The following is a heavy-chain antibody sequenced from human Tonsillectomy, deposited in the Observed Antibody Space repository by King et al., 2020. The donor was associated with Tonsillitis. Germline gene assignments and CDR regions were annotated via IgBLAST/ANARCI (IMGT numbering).Heavy chain of an antibody. CDR2: ISTICSTI. V-gene: IGHV3-11*01. CDR1: GFTFSDYY. J-gene: IGHJ6*02. Sequence: VQLVESGGGLVKPGGSRRLSCAASGFTFSDYYMSWIRQAPGRGLEWRSYISTICSTISYAASVKGRFTISRDNAKNSRYLQMNSLRAEDTAMYYCARARVYYGMDVWGQGTTVTVSS. CDR3: ARARVYYGMDV.